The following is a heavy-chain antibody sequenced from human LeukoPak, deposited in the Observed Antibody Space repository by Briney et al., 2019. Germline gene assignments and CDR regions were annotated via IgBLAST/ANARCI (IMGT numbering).Heavy chain of an antibody. Sequence: WGSLTLSCAASGFTFSSYWMHWVRQAPGKGLVWVSRINSDGSSTSYADSLKGRFTISRDTAKNTLYLQMNSLRAENTALYYCARVGVGAPRDWGQGTLVTVSS. V-gene: IGHV3-74*01. CDR3: ARVGVGAPRD. D-gene: IGHD1-26*01. CDR1: GFTFSSYW. J-gene: IGHJ4*02. CDR2: INSDGSST.